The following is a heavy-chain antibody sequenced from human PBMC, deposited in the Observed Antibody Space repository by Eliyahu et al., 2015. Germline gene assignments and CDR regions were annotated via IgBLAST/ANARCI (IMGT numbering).Heavy chain of an antibody. CDR2: IHSGDTT. D-gene: IGHD5-12*01. CDR3: ARGRSGYQEY. CDR1: GFXVSGDY. V-gene: IGHV3-53*01. J-gene: IGHJ4*02. Sequence: EVQLVESGGGLIQPGGSLRLSCAAXGFXVSGDYMHWVRQAPGKGPEWVSVIHSGDTTRYSDSVKGRFTISRDTSKNTLYLEMNILRGDDTAVYYCARGRSGYQEYWGQGTLVTVSS.